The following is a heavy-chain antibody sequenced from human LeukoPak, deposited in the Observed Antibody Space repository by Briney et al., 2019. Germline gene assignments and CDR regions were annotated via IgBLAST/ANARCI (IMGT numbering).Heavy chain of an antibody. V-gene: IGHV4-31*03. CDR3: ARVNRITIFGGSSGWFDP. J-gene: IGHJ5*02. D-gene: IGHD3-3*01. Sequence: SETLSLTCTVSGGSISSGGYYWSWIRQHPGKGLEWIGYIYYSGSTYYNPSLKSRVTISVDTSKNQFSLKLSSVTAADTAVYYCARVNRITIFGGSSGWFDPWGQGTLVTVSS. CDR2: IYYSGST. CDR1: GGSISSGGYY.